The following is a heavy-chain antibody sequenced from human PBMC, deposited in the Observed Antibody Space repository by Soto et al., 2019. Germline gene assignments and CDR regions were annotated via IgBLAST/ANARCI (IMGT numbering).Heavy chain of an antibody. V-gene: IGHV1-46*01. CDR3: ARAREAAGFYYYYYYGMDV. CDR2: INPSGGST. CDR1: GYTFTSYY. D-gene: IGHD6-13*01. J-gene: IGHJ6*02. Sequence: ASVKVSCKASGYTFTSYYMHWVRQAPGQGLEWMGIINPSGGSTSYAQKFQGRVTMTRDTSTSTVYMELSSLRSEDTAVYYCARAREAAGFYYYYYYGMDVWGQGTTVTVSS.